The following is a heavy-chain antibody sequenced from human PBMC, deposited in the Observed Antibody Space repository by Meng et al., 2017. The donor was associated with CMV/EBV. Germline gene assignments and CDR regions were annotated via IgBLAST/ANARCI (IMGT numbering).Heavy chain of an antibody. CDR1: GYTFTGYY. Sequence: ASVKVSCKASGYTFTGYYIHWVRQAPGHGLEWMGWITPMSGGTNYAQNSQDRVTMTRDTSTNTAYMELSRVRSDDTAVYYCARGNNWDRLLDFWGQGTLVTVSS. CDR3: ARGNNWDRLLDF. V-gene: IGHV1-2*02. D-gene: IGHD3-3*01. J-gene: IGHJ4*02. CDR2: ITPMSGGT.